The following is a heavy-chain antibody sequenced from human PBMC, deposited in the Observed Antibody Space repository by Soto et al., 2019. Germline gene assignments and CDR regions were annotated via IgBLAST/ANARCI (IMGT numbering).Heavy chain of an antibody. D-gene: IGHD3-22*01. V-gene: IGHV1-3*01. J-gene: IGHJ6*02. CDR1: GYTLTSYT. Sequence: ASVKVSCKASGYTLTSYTIHWVRQATGQRLEWMGWINAGNGNTKYSQKFQGRVTITRDTSASTAYMELSSLRSEDTAVYYCASEYYFDSSGYYYGMDVWGQGTTVTVSS. CDR2: INAGNGNT. CDR3: ASEYYFDSSGYYYGMDV.